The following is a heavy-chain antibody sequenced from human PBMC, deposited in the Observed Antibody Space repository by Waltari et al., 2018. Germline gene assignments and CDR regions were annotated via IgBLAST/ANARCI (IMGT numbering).Heavy chain of an antibody. D-gene: IGHD6-19*01. J-gene: IGHJ4*02. CDR3: ARVAGPCDY. CDR1: GYAISSGSY. CDR2: INHSGNT. Sequence: QVQLQESGPGLVKPSETLSLTCAVSGYAISSGSYWGWMWQPPGKGLEWIGSINHSGNTYYNPALKSRVTISVDTSKNQFSLNLSSVTAADTAVYYCARVAGPCDYWGQGTLVTVSS. V-gene: IGHV4-38-2*01.